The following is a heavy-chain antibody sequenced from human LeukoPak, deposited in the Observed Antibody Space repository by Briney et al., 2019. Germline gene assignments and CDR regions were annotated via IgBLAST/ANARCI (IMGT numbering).Heavy chain of an antibody. D-gene: IGHD3-22*01. J-gene: IGHJ3*02. CDR2: IYYSGST. Sequence: SETLSLTCTVSGGSISSSSYYWGWIRQPPGKELEWIGSIYYSGSTYYNPSLKSRVTISVDTSKNQFSLKLSSVTAADTAVYYCARNTYYYDSSGYDLDDAFDIWGQGAMVTVSS. V-gene: IGHV4-39*01. CDR1: GGSISSSSYY. CDR3: ARNTYYYDSSGYDLDDAFDI.